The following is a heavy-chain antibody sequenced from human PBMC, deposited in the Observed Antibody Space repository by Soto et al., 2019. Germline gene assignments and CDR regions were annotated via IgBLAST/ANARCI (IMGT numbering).Heavy chain of an antibody. CDR2: IDAGNGNT. CDR1: GHTSTNYA. J-gene: IGHJ4*02. Sequence: QVQLVQSGAEVKKPGASVKVSCKASGHTSTNYAVHWVRQAPGQRLEWMGRIDAGNGNTKYSQKFQGRVTITTDTSASTAYMELSSLVSEDTAVYYCAREGSTYGSTFDYWGQGTLVTVSS. D-gene: IGHD3-10*01. V-gene: IGHV1-3*01. CDR3: AREGSTYGSTFDY.